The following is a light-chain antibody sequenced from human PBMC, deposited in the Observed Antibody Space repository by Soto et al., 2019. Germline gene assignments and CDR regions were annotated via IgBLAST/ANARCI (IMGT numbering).Light chain of an antibody. Sequence: EIVMTQSPATLSVSPGERATLSCRAIQSVSSNVAWYQQKPGQAPRLLIYGASTRATGIPARFSGSGSGTEFTLTISSLQSEDFAVYYCQQYNDWPPKITFGQGTRLEIK. CDR2: GAS. J-gene: IGKJ5*01. CDR3: QQYNDWPPKIT. V-gene: IGKV3-15*01. CDR1: QSVSSN.